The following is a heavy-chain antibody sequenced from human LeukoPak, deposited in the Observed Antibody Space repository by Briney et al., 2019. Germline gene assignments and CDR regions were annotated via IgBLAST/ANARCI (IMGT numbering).Heavy chain of an antibody. CDR3: AKDTVEYYYDSSGYY. D-gene: IGHD3-22*01. V-gene: IGHV3-23*01. J-gene: IGHJ4*02. CDR1: GXTFSSYA. Sequence: GGSLRLSCAASGXTFSSYAVSWVRQAPGKGLEWVSAISGSGGSTYYADSVKGRFTISRDNSKNTLYLQMNSLRAEDTAVYYCAKDTVEYYYDSSGYYWGQGTLVTVSS. CDR2: ISGSGGST.